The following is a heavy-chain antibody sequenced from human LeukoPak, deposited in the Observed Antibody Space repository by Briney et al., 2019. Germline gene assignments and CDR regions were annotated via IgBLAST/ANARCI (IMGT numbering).Heavy chain of an antibody. CDR2: INSGSSTI. D-gene: IGHD1-1*01. CDR1: EFSLRSYS. Sequence: GGSLRLSCGASEFSLRSYSMDWVRQAPGKGLEWVSHINSGSSTIYYADSVKGRFTISRYNAGNSLYLHMNSLRAEDTAVYYCARVLLERPGIDSFDLWGQGTMVTVSS. CDR3: ARVLLERPGIDSFDL. J-gene: IGHJ3*01. V-gene: IGHV3-48*01.